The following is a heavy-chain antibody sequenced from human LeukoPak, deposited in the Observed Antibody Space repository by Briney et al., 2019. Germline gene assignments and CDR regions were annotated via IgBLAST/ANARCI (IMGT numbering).Heavy chain of an antibody. CDR1: GFTFSGYS. Sequence: EGSLRLSCAASGFTFSGYSMNWVRQAPGKGLEWVSYISPSSSAIHYADSVKGRFTISRDNAKNSLYLQMNSLRDDDTAVYYCTRAAYASGPDYWGQGTLVTVSS. V-gene: IGHV3-48*02. CDR2: ISPSSSAI. CDR3: TRAAYASGPDY. J-gene: IGHJ4*02. D-gene: IGHD6-25*01.